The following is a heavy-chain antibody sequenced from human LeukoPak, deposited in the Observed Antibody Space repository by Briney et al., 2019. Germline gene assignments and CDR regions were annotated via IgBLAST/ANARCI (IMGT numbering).Heavy chain of an antibody. CDR1: GYTFTDYY. Sequence: ASVKVSCMASGYTFTDYYMHWVRQAPGQGLEWMGRINPNSGGTNYAQKFQGRVTMTRDTSISTAYMELSRLRSDDTAVYYCAREPNTYYDSSGAPRAFDIWGQGTMVTVSS. J-gene: IGHJ3*02. D-gene: IGHD3-22*01. V-gene: IGHV1-2*06. CDR3: AREPNTYYDSSGAPRAFDI. CDR2: INPNSGGT.